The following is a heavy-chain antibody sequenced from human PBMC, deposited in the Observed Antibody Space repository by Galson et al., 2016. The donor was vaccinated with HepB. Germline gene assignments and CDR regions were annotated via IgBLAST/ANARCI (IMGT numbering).Heavy chain of an antibody. CDR1: GFIFSSYT. V-gene: IGHV3-21*01. CDR2: INSGGAYI. J-gene: IGHJ4*02. CDR3: ARLSGNVERQGGLDY. Sequence: SLRLSCAASGFIFSSYTMNWVRQAPGKGLEWASSINSGGAYIYSAASVRGRFTISRDNAKNSLYLQMDSLRADDTAIYYCARLSGNVERQGGLDYWGQGTLVTVSS. D-gene: IGHD1-1*01.